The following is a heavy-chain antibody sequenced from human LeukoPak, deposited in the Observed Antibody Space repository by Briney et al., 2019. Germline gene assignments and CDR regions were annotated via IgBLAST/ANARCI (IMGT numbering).Heavy chain of an antibody. CDR2: IYYSGST. V-gene: IGHV4-59*08. D-gene: IGHD1-26*01. Sequence: PSETLSLTCTVSGGSISSYYWSWIRQPPGKGLEWIGYIYYSGSTNYNPSLKSRVTISVDTSKNQFSLKLSSVTAADTAVYYCARHGRRLPRAFDYWGQGTLVTVSS. CDR1: GGSISSYY. J-gene: IGHJ4*02. CDR3: ARHGRRLPRAFDY.